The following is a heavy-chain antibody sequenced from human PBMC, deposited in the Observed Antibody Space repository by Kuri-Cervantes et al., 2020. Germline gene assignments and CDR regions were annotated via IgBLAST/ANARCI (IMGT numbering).Heavy chain of an antibody. J-gene: IGHJ6*02. CDR1: GGSISSGGYS. D-gene: IGHD3-9*01. V-gene: IGHV4-30-2*01. CDR2: IYLSGST. CDR3: ARGRYSYYDILTGGMDV. Sequence: LRLSCGVSGGSISSGGYSWNWSRQPPGKGLEWIGNIYLSGSTFYNPSLKSRVTISVDRSKNQFSLKLSSLTAADTAVYYCARGRYSYYDILTGGMDVWGQGTTVTVSS.